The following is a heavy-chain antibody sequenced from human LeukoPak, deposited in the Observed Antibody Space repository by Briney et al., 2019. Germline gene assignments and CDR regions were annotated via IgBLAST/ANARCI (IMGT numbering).Heavy chain of an antibody. V-gene: IGHV5-51*01. Sequence: GESLKISCKVSGNSFTSYWIGWVRQMPGKGLECMGIVFMGDSDTRYSPSFQGQVAISSDKSIHTAHLQWSSLKASDTAMYYCAIVSCSSTTCPFDSWGLGTLVTVSS. CDR1: GNSFTSYW. J-gene: IGHJ4*02. CDR2: VFMGDSDT. CDR3: AIVSCSSTTCPFDS. D-gene: IGHD2/OR15-2a*01.